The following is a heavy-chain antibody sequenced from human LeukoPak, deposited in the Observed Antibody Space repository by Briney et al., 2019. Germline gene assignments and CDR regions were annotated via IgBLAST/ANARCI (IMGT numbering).Heavy chain of an antibody. J-gene: IGHJ3*02. CDR1: GFTVNDFY. CDR2: ISNRGSST. D-gene: IGHD2-15*01. Sequence: GGSLRLSCAASGFTVNDFYMNWIRQAPGKGLEWLTYISNRGSSTSCADSVKGRFTVSRDNTNNSVSLQMNSLRAEDSAVYYCARDRGSGAFDIWGQGTTVTVSS. CDR3: ARDRGSGAFDI. V-gene: IGHV3-11*01.